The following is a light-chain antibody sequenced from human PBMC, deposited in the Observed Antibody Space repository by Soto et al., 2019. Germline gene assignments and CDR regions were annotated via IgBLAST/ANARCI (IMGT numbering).Light chain of an antibody. CDR1: SSIVGNNY. CDR3: GTWDSNLRAVV. Sequence: QSVLTQPPSVSAAPGQTVTISCSGSSSIVGNNYVSWYQQLPGTAPKLLIYDNNKRPSGIPDRFSGSKSGTSATLGITGLQTGDEADYYCGTWDSNLRAVVFGGGTKLTVL. CDR2: DNN. V-gene: IGLV1-51*01. J-gene: IGLJ2*01.